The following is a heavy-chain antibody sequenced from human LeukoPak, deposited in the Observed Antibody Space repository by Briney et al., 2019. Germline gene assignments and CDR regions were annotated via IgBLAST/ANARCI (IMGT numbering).Heavy chain of an antibody. V-gene: IGHV4-59*08. CDR1: GGSISSYY. J-gene: IGHJ6*02. D-gene: IGHD2-15*01. Sequence: PSETLSLTCTVSGGSISSYYWSWIRQPPGKGLEWIGYIYYSGSTNYNPSLESRVTISVDTSKNRFSLKLSSVTAADTAVYYCASLKFEGSSNGVYYYYGMDVWGQGTTVTVSS. CDR2: IYYSGST. CDR3: ASLKFEGSSNGVYYYYGMDV.